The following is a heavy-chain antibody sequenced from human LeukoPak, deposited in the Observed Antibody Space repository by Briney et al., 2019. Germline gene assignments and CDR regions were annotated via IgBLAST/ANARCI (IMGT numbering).Heavy chain of an antibody. CDR1: GGTFSSYA. CDR3: ATVTYYYDSSGYYPLDY. CDR2: FDPEDGET. J-gene: IGHJ4*02. D-gene: IGHD3-22*01. Sequence: ASVKVSCKASGGTFSSYAISWVRQAPGQGLEWMGGFDPEDGETIYAQKFQGRVTMTEDTSTDTAYMELSSLRSEDTAVYYCATVTYYYDSSGYYPLDYWGQGTLVTVSS. V-gene: IGHV1-24*01.